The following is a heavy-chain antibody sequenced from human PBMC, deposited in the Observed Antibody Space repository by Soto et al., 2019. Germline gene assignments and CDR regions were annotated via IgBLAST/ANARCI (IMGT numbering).Heavy chain of an antibody. CDR3: AKVRTYYDFWSGYFSPSYDAFDI. J-gene: IGHJ3*02. CDR1: GFTFSSYA. CDR2: ISGSGGST. D-gene: IGHD3-3*01. Sequence: GGSLRLSCAASGFTFSSYAMSWVRQAPGKGLEWVSAISGSGGSTYYADSVKGRFTISRDNSKNTLYLQMNSLRAEDTAVYYCAKVRTYYDFWSGYFSPSYDAFDIWGQGTMVTVSS. V-gene: IGHV3-23*01.